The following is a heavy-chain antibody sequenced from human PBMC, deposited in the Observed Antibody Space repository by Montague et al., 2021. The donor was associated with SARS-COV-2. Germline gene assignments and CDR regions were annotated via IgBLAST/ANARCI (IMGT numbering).Heavy chain of an antibody. Sequence: TLSLTCTVSGGSISSGGYYWSWIRQYPGKGLEWIGYIYYSGSTYYNPSLKSRVTISVDTSKNQFSLKLSSVTAADTAVYYCARGGTIFGVVTFPFDYWGQGTLVAVSS. J-gene: IGHJ4*02. V-gene: IGHV4-31*03. CDR3: ARGGTIFGVVTFPFDY. CDR2: IYYSGST. CDR1: GGSISSGGYY. D-gene: IGHD3-3*01.